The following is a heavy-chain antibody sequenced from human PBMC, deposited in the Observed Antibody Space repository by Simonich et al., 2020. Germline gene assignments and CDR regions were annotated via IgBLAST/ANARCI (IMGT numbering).Heavy chain of an antibody. V-gene: IGHV1-2*02. CDR3: ARGGVQYYYYYMDV. CDR2: INPNSGGT. J-gene: IGHJ6*03. CDR1: GYTFTGYY. D-gene: IGHD3-3*01. Sequence: QVQLVQSGAEVKKPGASVKVSCKASGYTFTGYYMHWVRQDPGQGLGWRGGINPNSGGTNYAQKFQGRVTMTSDTSISTAYMELSRLRSDDTAVYYCARGGVQYYYYYMDVWGKGTTVTVSS.